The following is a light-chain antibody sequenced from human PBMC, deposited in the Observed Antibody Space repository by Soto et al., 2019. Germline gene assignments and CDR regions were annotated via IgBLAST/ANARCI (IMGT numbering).Light chain of an antibody. CDR2: GNN. Sequence: QSVLTQPPSVSGAPGKRVTISCTGTSSNIGAGYDVHWYQQLPGTAPKLLIYGNNNRPSGVPDRFSGSKSGTSASLAITGLQAEDEADYYCQSYDSSLSGYVVFGGGTKLTVL. V-gene: IGLV1-40*01. CDR1: SSNIGAGYD. J-gene: IGLJ2*01. CDR3: QSYDSSLSGYVV.